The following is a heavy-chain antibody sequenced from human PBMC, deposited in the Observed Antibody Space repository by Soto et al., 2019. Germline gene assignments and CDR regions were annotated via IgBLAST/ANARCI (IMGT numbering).Heavy chain of an antibody. D-gene: IGHD3-16*01. V-gene: IGHV3-23*01. CDR1: GFTFSSYD. Sequence: EVQVLESGGALVQPGGSLRLSCAASGFTFSSYDMSWVRQAPGKGLEWVSGLSGSGGSTYYADSVKGRFTISRDNSKNTLSLQMNSLRAEDTAVYYCAKGGGDYWGQGTLVTVSS. J-gene: IGHJ4*02. CDR3: AKGGGDY. CDR2: LSGSGGST.